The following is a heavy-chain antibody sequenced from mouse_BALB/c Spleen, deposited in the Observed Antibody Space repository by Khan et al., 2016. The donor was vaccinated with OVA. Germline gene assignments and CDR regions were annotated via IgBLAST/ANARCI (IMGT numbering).Heavy chain of an antibody. CDR1: GFAFNSYD. V-gene: IGHV5-9*02. CDR2: ISSTGTYT. J-gene: IGHJ3*01. Sequence: EVQLVESGGGLVKPGGSLKLSCEVSGFAFNSYDMSWVRQTPEKRLEWVATISSTGTYTYYPDSVKGRFTISRDTARNNLYLQMSILRSEYTAFYYCTRPSYYGNPWFTYWGQGTLVTVSA. D-gene: IGHD2-10*01. CDR3: TRPSYYGNPWFTY.